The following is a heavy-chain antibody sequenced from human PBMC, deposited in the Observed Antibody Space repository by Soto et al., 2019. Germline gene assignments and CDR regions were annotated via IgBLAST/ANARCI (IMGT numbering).Heavy chain of an antibody. V-gene: IGHV3-30*18. D-gene: IGHD6-6*01. CDR1: GFTFSSYG. CDR2: ISYDGSNK. J-gene: IGHJ6*02. Sequence: GGSLRLSCAASGFTFSSYGMHWVRQAPGKGLEWVAVISYDGSNKYYADSVKGRFTISRDNSKNTLYLQMNSLRAEDTAVYYCAKDLREYSSSSGYYYYGMDVWGQGTTVTVSS. CDR3: AKDLREYSSSSGYYYYGMDV.